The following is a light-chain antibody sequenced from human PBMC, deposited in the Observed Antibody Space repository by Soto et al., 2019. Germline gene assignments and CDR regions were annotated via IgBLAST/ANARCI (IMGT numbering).Light chain of an antibody. Sequence: QSALTQPASVSGSPGQSITISCTGTSSDVGGYNYVSWYQHHPGKAPKLMIYEVSNRPSGVSNRFSGSKSGNTASLTISGLQAEYEADYYCSSYTSSNTQVFGTGTQLTVL. CDR1: SSDVGGYNY. J-gene: IGLJ1*01. CDR3: SSYTSSNTQV. CDR2: EVS. V-gene: IGLV2-14*01.